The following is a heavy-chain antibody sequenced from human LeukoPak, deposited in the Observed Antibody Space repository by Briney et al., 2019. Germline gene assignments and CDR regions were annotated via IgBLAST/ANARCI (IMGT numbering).Heavy chain of an antibody. CDR3: AKKPNSLYYFDY. Sequence: ASETLSLTCVVSGFSISSSNWWGWIRQPPERGLEWIGYVYYSGTIYYNPSLKSRVTMSVDTSKNRVSLELSSVTAVDTAVYYCAKKPNSLYYFDYWGQGTLVTVSS. CDR2: VYYSGTI. D-gene: IGHD4-23*01. CDR1: GFSISSSNW. V-gene: IGHV4-28*05. J-gene: IGHJ4*02.